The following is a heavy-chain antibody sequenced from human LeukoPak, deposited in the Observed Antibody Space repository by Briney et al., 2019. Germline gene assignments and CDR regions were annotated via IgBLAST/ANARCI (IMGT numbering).Heavy chain of an antibody. CDR3: ARGRYDSSGYSLDY. Sequence: ASVKVSCKASGYTFTGYYMHWVRQAPGQGLEWMGWINPNSGGTNYAQKFRGRVTMTRDTSISTAYMELSRLRSDDTAVYYCARGRYDSSGYSLDYWGQGTLVTVSS. V-gene: IGHV1-2*02. CDR2: INPNSGGT. J-gene: IGHJ4*02. D-gene: IGHD3-22*01. CDR1: GYTFTGYY.